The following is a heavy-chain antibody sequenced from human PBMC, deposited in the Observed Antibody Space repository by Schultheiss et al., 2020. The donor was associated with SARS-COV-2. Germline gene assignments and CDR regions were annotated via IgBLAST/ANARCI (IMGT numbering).Heavy chain of an antibody. CDR2: ISKSGDNR. CDR3: AKGRLGGSGWHFSDY. D-gene: IGHD6-19*01. J-gene: IGHJ4*02. CDR1: GFTFANYG. Sequence: GGSLRLSCAASGFTFANYGMMWVHQAPGKGLEWVSTISKSGDNRNYADSVKGRFTISRENSKDTLFLQMNSLRAEDTAVYFCAKGRLGGSGWHFSDYWGQGTLVTVSS. V-gene: IGHV3-23*01.